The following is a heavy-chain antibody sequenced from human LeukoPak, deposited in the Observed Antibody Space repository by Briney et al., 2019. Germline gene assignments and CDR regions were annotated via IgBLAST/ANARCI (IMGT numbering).Heavy chain of an antibody. CDR1: GFTFSDYY. CDR3: AYTSSSGTYNWFDP. Sequence: GSLRLSCAASGFTFSDYYMNWIRQAPGKGLEWVSYISSSGSTIYYADSVKGRFTISRDNAKNSLYLQMNSLRAEDTAVYYCAYTSSSGTYNWFDPWGQGTLVTVSS. V-gene: IGHV3-11*04. D-gene: IGHD6-19*01. CDR2: ISSSGSTI. J-gene: IGHJ5*02.